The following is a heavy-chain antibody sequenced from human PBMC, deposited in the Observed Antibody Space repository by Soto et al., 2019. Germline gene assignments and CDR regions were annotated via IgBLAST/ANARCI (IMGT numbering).Heavy chain of an antibody. CDR3: ASYLEGVGGRGS. J-gene: IGHJ5*02. CDR1: GGSISGHH. D-gene: IGHD3-3*01. Sequence: SETLSLTCTVSGGSISGHHWSWIRQPPGKGLEWIGYIHHSGTTNYSPALKSRVTISADTSKNQFSLKLTSVTAADTAVYYCASYLEGVGGRGSWGQGTLVTVS. CDR2: IHHSGTT. V-gene: IGHV4-59*11.